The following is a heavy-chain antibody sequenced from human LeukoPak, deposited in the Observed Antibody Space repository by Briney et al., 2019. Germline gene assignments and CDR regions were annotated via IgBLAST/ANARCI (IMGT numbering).Heavy chain of an antibody. J-gene: IGHJ3*02. CDR2: INLYSGGA. CDR1: GYTFTDYY. Sequence: GASVKVSCKASGYTFTDYYMHWVRQAPGQGLEWMGCINLYSGGAHYAQKFQDWLSMTRDTSINTAYMELSSLRSDDTAVYYCARDRGWIGPQDWGATTDAFDIWGQGTMVTVSS. CDR3: ARDRGWIGPQDWGATTDAFDI. D-gene: IGHD3-16*01. V-gene: IGHV1-2*04.